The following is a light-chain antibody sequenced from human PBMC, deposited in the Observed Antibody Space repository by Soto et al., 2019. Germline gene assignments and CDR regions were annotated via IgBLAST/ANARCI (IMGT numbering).Light chain of an antibody. CDR3: MQGTHWAHT. CDR2: KFY. V-gene: IGKV2-30*01. CDR1: HSVLYSEGNTY. Sequence: DVVLTPPPHSLPVTLGHPPSISCGSIHSVLYSEGNTYLNWLHQRTVHSPRSLISKFYNRDSGVPDRFSGSGSDTYFTLKISRVEADDVGVYYCMQGTHWAHTFGHGTKLEIK. J-gene: IGKJ2*01.